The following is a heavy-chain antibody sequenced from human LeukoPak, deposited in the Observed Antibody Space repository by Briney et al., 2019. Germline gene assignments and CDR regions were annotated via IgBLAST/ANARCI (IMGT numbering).Heavy chain of an antibody. J-gene: IGHJ4*02. Sequence: KPSETLSLTCTVSGGSISSYCWSWIRQPPGKGLEWIGYIYYSGSTNYNPSLKSRVTISVDTSKNQFSLKLSSVTAADTAVYYCASRDGTFDGFDYWGQGTLVTVSS. CDR2: IYYSGST. D-gene: IGHD1-7*01. CDR1: GGSISSYC. CDR3: ASRDGTFDGFDY. V-gene: IGHV4-59*01.